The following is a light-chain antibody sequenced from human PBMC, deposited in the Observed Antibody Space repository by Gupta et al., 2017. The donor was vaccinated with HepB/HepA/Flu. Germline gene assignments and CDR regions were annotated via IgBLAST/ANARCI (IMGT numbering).Light chain of an antibody. V-gene: IGKV1-39*01. CDR2: SAS. Sequence: DIQMTQSPSSLSASVGDRVTITCGASQGISSYLNWYQQRPGKAPKLLIYSASSLQGGVPSRFSGSGSGTDFTLTIGSLQPEDFATYYCQESYSTSYNFGQGTKLEI. CDR1: QGISSY. CDR3: QESYSTSYN. J-gene: IGKJ2*01.